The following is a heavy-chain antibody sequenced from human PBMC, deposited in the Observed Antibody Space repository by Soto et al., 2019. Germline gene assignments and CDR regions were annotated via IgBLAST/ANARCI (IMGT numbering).Heavy chain of an antibody. J-gene: IGHJ6*02. CDR3: ASQPYYYGSGSYRKALLYGMDV. CDR2: IYYSGST. V-gene: IGHV4-59*08. CDR1: GGSISSYY. D-gene: IGHD3-10*01. Sequence: SETLSLTCTVSGGSISSYYWSWIRQPPGKGLEWIGYIYYSGSTNYNPSLKSRVTISVDTSKNQFSLKLSSVTATDTAVYYCASQPYYYGSGSYRKALLYGMDVWGQGATVTV.